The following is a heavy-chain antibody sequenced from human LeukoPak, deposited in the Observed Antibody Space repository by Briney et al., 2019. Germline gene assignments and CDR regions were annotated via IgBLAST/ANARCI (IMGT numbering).Heavy chain of an antibody. V-gene: IGHV3-7*01. CDR2: VKEDGSEK. CDR3: ARNAPGDY. CDR1: GFTFRRYW. Sequence: PGGSLRLSCAASGFTFRRYWMTWVRQAPGKGLEWVANVKEDGSEKYYVDSVEGRFTISRDNVKNSLYLQMNSLRGEDTAVYYCARNAPGDYWGQGILVTVSS. J-gene: IGHJ4*02.